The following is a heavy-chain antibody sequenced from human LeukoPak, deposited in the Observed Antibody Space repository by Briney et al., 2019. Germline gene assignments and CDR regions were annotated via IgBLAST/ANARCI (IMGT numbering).Heavy chain of an antibody. CDR3: ARQISRRAYYYDSSGYGTDAFDI. Sequence: PGGSLRLSCAASGFTFSDYYMSWIRQAPGKGLEWVSYISSSGSTIYYADSVKGRFTISRDNAKNSLYLQMNSLRAEDTAVYYCARQISRRAYYYDSSGYGTDAFDIWGQGTMVTVPS. D-gene: IGHD3-22*01. J-gene: IGHJ3*02. V-gene: IGHV3-11*01. CDR2: ISSSGSTI. CDR1: GFTFSDYY.